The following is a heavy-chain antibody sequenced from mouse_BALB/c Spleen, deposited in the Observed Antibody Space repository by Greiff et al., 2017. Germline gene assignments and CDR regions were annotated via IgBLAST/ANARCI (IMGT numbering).Heavy chain of an antibody. Sequence: EVKLLESGPSLVKPSQTLSLTCSVTGDSITSGYWNWVRKFPGNKLEYMGYISYSGSSYYNPSLKSRISITRDTSKNQYYLQLNSVTTEDTATYYYARELRGGVFDYWGQGTTLTVSS. J-gene: IGHJ2*01. D-gene: IGHD1-1*01. CDR2: ISYSGSS. CDR1: GDSITSGY. V-gene: IGHV3-8*02. CDR3: ARELRGGVFDY.